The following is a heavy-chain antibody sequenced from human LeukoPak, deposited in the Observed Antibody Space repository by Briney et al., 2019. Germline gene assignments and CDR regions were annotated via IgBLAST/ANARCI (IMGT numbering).Heavy chain of an antibody. CDR2: ITSSSSYI. CDR3: ARDMDFNWAMVRGVSFDY. V-gene: IGHV3-21*01. D-gene: IGHD3-10*01. J-gene: IGHJ4*02. Sequence: PGGSLRLSCAASGITVSDNYMRWVRQAPGKGLEWVSSITSSSSYIYYRDSVKGRFTISRDNAKNSLYLQMNSLRAEDTAVYYCARDMDFNWAMVRGVSFDYWGQGTLVTVSS. CDR1: GITVSDNY.